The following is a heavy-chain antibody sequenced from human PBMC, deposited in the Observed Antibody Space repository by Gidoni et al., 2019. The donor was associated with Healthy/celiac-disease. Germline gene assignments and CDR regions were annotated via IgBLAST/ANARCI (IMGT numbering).Heavy chain of an antibody. CDR1: GFTFSRYW. J-gene: IGHJ4*02. D-gene: IGHD2-21*02. Sequence: EVQLVESGGGLVQPGGSLRLSCAASGFTFSRYWMSWVRQAPGKGLEWVANIKQDGSEKYYVDSVKGRFTISRDNAKNSLYLQMNSLRAEDTAVYYCARVVTLGGFDYWGQGTLVTVSS. CDR3: ARVVTLGGFDY. V-gene: IGHV3-7*01. CDR2: IKQDGSEK.